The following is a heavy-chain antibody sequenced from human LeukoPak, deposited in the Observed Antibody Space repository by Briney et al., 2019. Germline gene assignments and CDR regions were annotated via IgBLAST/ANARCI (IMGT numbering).Heavy chain of an antibody. D-gene: IGHD4-17*01. CDR2: LYPGDSDT. V-gene: IGHV5-51*01. J-gene: IGHJ4*02. Sequence: GESLKISCEGSGYNFTSHWIGWVRQMPGKGLEWMGILYPGDSDTRYSPSFQGQVTISADKSISTAYPQWSSLKASDTAMYYCARLGDLYGDYGIHDYWGQGTLVTVSS. CDR3: ARLGDLYGDYGIHDY. CDR1: GYNFTSHW.